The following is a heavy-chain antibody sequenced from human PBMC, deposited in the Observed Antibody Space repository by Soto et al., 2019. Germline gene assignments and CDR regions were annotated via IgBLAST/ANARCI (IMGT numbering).Heavy chain of an antibody. Sequence: GGSLRLSCAASGFTFSDYYMSWIRQAPGKGLEWVSYISSSSSYTNYADSVKGRFTISRDNAKNSLYLQMNSLRAEDTAVYYCARLTMVRGVSGWFAPWGQGTLVTVSS. V-gene: IGHV3-11*06. J-gene: IGHJ5*02. CDR1: GFTFSDYY. CDR3: ARLTMVRGVSGWFAP. CDR2: ISSSSSYT. D-gene: IGHD3-10*01.